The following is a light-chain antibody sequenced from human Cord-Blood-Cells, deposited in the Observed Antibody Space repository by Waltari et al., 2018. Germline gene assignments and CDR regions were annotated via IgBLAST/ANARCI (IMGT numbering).Light chain of an antibody. J-gene: IGLJ1*01. CDR2: QNS. CDR3: QAWDSSTYV. CDR1: KLGEKY. Sequence: SYELTQPPSVSVSPGQTASIPCSGDKLGEKYACWYQQKPGQSPVLVIYQNSKRPSGIPERFSGSNSGNTATLTISGTQAMDEADYYCQAWDSSTYVFVTGTKVTVL. V-gene: IGLV3-1*01.